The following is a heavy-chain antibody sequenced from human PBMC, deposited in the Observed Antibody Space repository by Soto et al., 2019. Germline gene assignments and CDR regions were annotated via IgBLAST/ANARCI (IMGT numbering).Heavy chain of an antibody. J-gene: IGHJ5*02. CDR2: IYHTGNT. CDR3: ARDYYDSSDYTTNWFDP. D-gene: IGHD3-22*01. CDR1: FGSISNRRYY. Sequence: SETLSLPCTVSFGSISNRRYYWAWNLHPPGKGLEWIGSIYHTGNTYYNPSLRSRVTISVDTSKNQFSLKLTSVTAADTAVYYCARDYYDSSDYTTNWFDPWGQGTLVTVS. V-gene: IGHV4-39*01.